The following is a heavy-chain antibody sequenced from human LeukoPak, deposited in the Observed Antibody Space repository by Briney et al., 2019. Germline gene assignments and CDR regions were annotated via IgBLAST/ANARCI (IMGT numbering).Heavy chain of an antibody. CDR1: GGSFSGYY. CDR3: ARGRVGIAARRYFDY. V-gene: IGHV4-34*01. J-gene: IGHJ4*02. D-gene: IGHD6-6*01. Sequence: SETLSLTCAVYGGSFSGYYWSWIRQPPGKGLEWIGEINHSGSTNYNPSLKSRVTISVDTSKNQFSLKLSSVTAADTAVYYCARGRVGIAARRYFDYWGQGTLVTVSS. CDR2: INHSGST.